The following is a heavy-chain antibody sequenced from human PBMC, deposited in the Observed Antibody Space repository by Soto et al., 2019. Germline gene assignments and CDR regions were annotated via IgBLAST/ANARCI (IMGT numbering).Heavy chain of an antibody. CDR2: ISYDGSNK. V-gene: IGHV3-30-3*01. CDR1: GFTFSSYA. J-gene: IGHJ4*02. D-gene: IGHD5-18*01. Sequence: GGSLRLSCAASGFTFSSYAMHWVRQAPGKGLEWVAVISYDGSNKYYADSVKGRFTISRDNSKNTLYLQMNSLSAEDTAVYYCARRIQPYYFDYWGQGTLVTVSS. CDR3: ARRIQPYYFDY.